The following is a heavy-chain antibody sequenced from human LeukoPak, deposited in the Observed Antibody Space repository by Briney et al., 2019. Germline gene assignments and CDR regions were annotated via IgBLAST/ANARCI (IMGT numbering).Heavy chain of an antibody. D-gene: IGHD3-3*01. CDR3: AGVLRFLEWSTNFDY. V-gene: IGHV1-2*06. Sequence: GASVKVSCKAFGYTFTGYYMHWVRQAPGQGLEWMGRINPNSGGTNYAQKFQGRVTMTRDTSISTAYMELSRLRSDDTAVYYCAGVLRFLEWSTNFDYWGQGTRVTVSS. CDR1: GYTFTGYY. J-gene: IGHJ4*02. CDR2: INPNSGGT.